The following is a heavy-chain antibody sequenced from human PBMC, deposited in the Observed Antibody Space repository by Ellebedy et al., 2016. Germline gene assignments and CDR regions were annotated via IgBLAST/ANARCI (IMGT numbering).Heavy chain of an antibody. CDR2: IYYSGST. J-gene: IGHJ4*02. V-gene: IGHV4-39*07. CDR3: ARGVATIGDYFDY. D-gene: IGHD5-12*01. Sequence: SETLSLXXTVSGGSISRSSYYWGWIRQPPGKGLEWIGTIYYSGSTYYNPSLKSRVTISVDTSKNQFSLRLSSVTVADTAVYYCARGVATIGDYFDYWGQGTLVTVSS. CDR1: GGSISRSSYY.